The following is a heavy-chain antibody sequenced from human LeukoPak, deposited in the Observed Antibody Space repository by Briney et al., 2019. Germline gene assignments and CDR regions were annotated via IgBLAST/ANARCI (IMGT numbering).Heavy chain of an antibody. CDR2: ISTSGGTT. CDR1: GFTFSSYA. CDR3: AKGQQIYYYYYMDV. J-gene: IGHJ6*03. V-gene: IGHV3-23*01. Sequence: TGGSLRLSCAASGFTFSSYAMSWVRQAPGKGLEWVSAISTSGGTTYYADSVKGRFTISRDNSKYTLFLQMNSLRAEDTAVYYCAKGQQIYYYYYMDVWGKGTTVTVSS.